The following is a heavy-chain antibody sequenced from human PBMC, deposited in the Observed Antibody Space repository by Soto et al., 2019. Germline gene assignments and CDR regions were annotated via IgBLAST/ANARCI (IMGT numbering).Heavy chain of an antibody. CDR2: IHHSGST. Sequence: ASETLSLTCTVSGASISSTSSGDWWSWVRQPPGKGLEWIGEIHHSGSTNYNPSLKSRVTMSVDKSKNQFSLRLSSVTAADTAVYYCARSRYYDSSGYRALDAFDIWGQGTMVTVSS. D-gene: IGHD3-22*01. CDR3: ARSRYYDSSGYRALDAFDI. J-gene: IGHJ3*02. CDR1: GASISSTSSGDW. V-gene: IGHV4-4*02.